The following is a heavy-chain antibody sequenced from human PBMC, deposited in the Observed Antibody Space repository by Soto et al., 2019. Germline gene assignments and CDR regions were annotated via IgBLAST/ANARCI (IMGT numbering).Heavy chain of an antibody. Sequence: PGGSLRLSCTTSGFTFGDYAMSWFRQAPGKGLEWVGFIRSKVYGGTTENAASAKGRFTISRDDSKSIAYLQMNSLQTEDTAVYYCSRCDFWSGYFDYWGQGTLVTVSS. J-gene: IGHJ4*02. V-gene: IGHV3-49*03. CDR1: GFTFGDYA. D-gene: IGHD3-3*01. CDR2: IRSKVYGGTT. CDR3: SRCDFWSGYFDY.